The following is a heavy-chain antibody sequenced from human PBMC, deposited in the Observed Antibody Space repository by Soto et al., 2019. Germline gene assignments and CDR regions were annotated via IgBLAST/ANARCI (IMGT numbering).Heavy chain of an antibody. V-gene: IGHV1-24*01. CDR3: ATLFDYGDSLTHFDY. D-gene: IGHD4-17*01. Sequence: ASVKVSCKVSGYTLTELSMHWVRQAPGKGLEWMGGFDPEDGETIYAQKFQGRVTMTEDTSTDTAYMELSSLRSEDTAVYYCATLFDYGDSLTHFDYWGQGTLVTVSS. CDR1: GYTLTELS. J-gene: IGHJ4*02. CDR2: FDPEDGET.